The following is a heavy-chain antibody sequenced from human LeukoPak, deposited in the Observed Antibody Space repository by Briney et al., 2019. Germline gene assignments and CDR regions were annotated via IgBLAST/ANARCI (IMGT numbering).Heavy chain of an antibody. CDR1: GFTFSDYY. J-gene: IGHJ4*02. Sequence: SGGSLRLSCAASGFTFSDYYMSWIRQAPGKGLEWVSYINSSGSTIYYADSVKGRFTISRDNAKNSLYLQMNSLRAEDTAVYYCASGVEAVAGTGPFDYWGQGTLVTVSS. CDR2: INSSGSTI. V-gene: IGHV3-11*01. D-gene: IGHD6-19*01. CDR3: ASGVEAVAGTGPFDY.